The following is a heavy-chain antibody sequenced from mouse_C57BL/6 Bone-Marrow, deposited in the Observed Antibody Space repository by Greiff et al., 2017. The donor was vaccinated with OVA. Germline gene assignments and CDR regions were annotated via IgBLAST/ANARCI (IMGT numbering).Heavy chain of an antibody. D-gene: IGHD1-1*01. CDR1: GYTFTSYW. J-gene: IGHJ1*03. Sequence: EVQLQQSGTVLARPGASVKMSCKTSGYTFTSYWMHWVKQRPGQGLEWIGAIYPGNSDTSYNQKFKGKAKLTAVTSASTAYMALSSLTNEDSAVYYCTTFSYYGSSYWYFDVWGTGTTVTVSS. V-gene: IGHV1-5*01. CDR3: TTFSYYGSSYWYFDV. CDR2: IYPGNSDT.